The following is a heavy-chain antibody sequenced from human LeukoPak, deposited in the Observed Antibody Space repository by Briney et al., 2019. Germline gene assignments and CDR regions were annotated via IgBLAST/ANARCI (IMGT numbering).Heavy chain of an antibody. D-gene: IGHD4-17*01. CDR1: GVSISSYY. Sequence: SETLSLTCTVSGVSISSYYCSWIRQPPGKGLEWIGYIYTSGSTNYNPSLKSRVTISVDTSKNQFSLKLSSVTAADTAVYYCARQNDYGDYIDYWGQGTLVTVSS. CDR2: IYTSGST. J-gene: IGHJ4*02. CDR3: ARQNDYGDYIDY. V-gene: IGHV4-4*09.